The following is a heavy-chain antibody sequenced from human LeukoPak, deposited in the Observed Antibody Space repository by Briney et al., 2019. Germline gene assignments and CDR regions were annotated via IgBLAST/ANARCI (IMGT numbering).Heavy chain of an antibody. CDR2: INHSGST. CDR1: GGSFSGYY. J-gene: IGHJ4*02. Sequence: PSETLSLTCAVYGGSFSGYYWSWIRQPPGKGLEWIGEINHSGSTNYNPSLKSRVTISVDPSKNQFSLKLSSCTAADPAVYYGARFLPKWGRYSSCPPGFDYWGQGTLVTVSS. CDR3: ARFLPKWGRYSSCPPGFDY. D-gene: IGHD6-19*01. V-gene: IGHV4-34*01.